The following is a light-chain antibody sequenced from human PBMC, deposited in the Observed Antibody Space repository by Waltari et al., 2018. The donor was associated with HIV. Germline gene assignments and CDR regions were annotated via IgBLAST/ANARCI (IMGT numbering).Light chain of an antibody. CDR2: DDT. V-gene: IGLV3-21*02. J-gene: IGLJ3*02. CDR1: NIQTKD. Sequence: SFELSQPPSVSVAPGQTATLACVGNNIQTKDVHWYRQKSGQAPVAVIHDDTDRPPGITDRIAGTNSGDTATLVIRRVEVDDAADYYCQVWDTSSYWVFGGGTKLTVL. CDR3: QVWDTSSYWV.